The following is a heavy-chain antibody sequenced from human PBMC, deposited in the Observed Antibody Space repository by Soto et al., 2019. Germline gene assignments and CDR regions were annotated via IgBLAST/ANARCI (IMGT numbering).Heavy chain of an antibody. D-gene: IGHD3-22*01. V-gene: IGHV5-10-1*01. CDR3: ARQRYYHDDTSSYQYYFDS. Sequence: GESLKISRKGSGYSFTGYWISWVRQMPGKGLEWMGRIDPSDSYTNYSPSFQGHVTISAAKSISTAYLQWSSLKASDTAMYYCARQRYYHDDTSSYQYYFDSWGLG. CDR2: IDPSDSYT. CDR1: GYSFTGYW. J-gene: IGHJ4*02.